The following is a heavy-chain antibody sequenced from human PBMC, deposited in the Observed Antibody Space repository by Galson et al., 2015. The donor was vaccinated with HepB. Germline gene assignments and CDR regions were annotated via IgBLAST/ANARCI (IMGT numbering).Heavy chain of an antibody. Sequence: SVKVSCKASGGTFSSYAISWVRQAPGQGLEWMGGIIPIFGTANYAQKFQGRVTITADESTSTAYMELSSLRSEDTAVYYCARGSLPNRYCSSTSCYTPGYWGQGTLVTVSS. V-gene: IGHV1-69*13. CDR3: ARGSLPNRYCSSTSCYTPGY. J-gene: IGHJ4*02. D-gene: IGHD2-2*02. CDR1: GGTFSSYA. CDR2: IIPIFGTA.